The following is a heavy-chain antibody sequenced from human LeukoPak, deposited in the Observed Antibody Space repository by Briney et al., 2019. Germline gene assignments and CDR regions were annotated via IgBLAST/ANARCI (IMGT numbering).Heavy chain of an antibody. CDR3: ARADWDTAMIDY. V-gene: IGHV3-21*01. CDR2: ISSSSSYI. D-gene: IGHD5-18*01. Sequence: KAGGSLRLSCAASGFTFSSYSMNWVRQAPGKGLEWGSSISSSSSYIYYADSVKGRFTISRDNAKNSLYLQMNSLRAEDTAVYYCARADWDTAMIDYWGQGTLVTVSS. CDR1: GFTFSSYS. J-gene: IGHJ4*02.